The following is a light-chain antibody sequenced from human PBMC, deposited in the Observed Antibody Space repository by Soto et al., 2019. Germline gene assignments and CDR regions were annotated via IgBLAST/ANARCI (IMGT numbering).Light chain of an antibody. CDR1: QSISSW. CDR2: KAS. J-gene: IGKJ2*01. Sequence: DIQMTQSPSTLSASVGDRVTITCRASQSISSWLAWYQQKPGKDPKLLIYKASSLESGVPSRFSGSGAGTEFTRTISSLQPDDFATYYCQPYNSLYAFGQRTKLEIK. V-gene: IGKV1-5*03. CDR3: QPYNSLYA.